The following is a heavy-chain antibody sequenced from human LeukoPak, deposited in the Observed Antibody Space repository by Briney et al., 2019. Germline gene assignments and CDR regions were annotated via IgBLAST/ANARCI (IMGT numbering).Heavy chain of an antibody. V-gene: IGHV3-74*01. D-gene: IGHD6-19*01. Sequence: GGSLRLSCATSGFTFSKYWMLWVRQAPGKGLESVSRINTDGTVTTYADSVKGRFTVSRDNADNTMFLQMNSVRDEDTAVYYCATKQWLAPPPDSWGQGTPVTVSS. CDR3: ATKQWLAPPPDS. CDR1: GFTFSKYW. CDR2: INTDGTVT. J-gene: IGHJ4*02.